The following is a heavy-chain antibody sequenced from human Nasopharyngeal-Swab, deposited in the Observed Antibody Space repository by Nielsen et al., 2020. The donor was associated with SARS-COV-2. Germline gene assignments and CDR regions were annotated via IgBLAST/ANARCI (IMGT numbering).Heavy chain of an antibody. CDR3: ARVKPTDCSGGSCYSLPLGY. CDR2: IIPILGIA. V-gene: IGHV1-69*04. J-gene: IGHJ4*02. D-gene: IGHD2-15*01. CDR1: GGTFSSYA. Sequence: PVKVSCKASGGTFSSYAISWVRQAPGQGLEWMGRIIPILGIANYAQKFQGRVTITADKSTSTAYMELSSLRSEDTAVYYCARVKPTDCSGGSCYSLPLGYWGQGTLVTVSS.